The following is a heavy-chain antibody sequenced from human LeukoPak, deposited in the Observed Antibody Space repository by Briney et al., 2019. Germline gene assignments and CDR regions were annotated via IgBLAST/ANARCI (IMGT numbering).Heavy chain of an antibody. Sequence: GGSLRLSCAASGFTFSDHGIHWVRQAPGKGLEWVAFVRYDGSKKYYADSVKGRFTISRDNSKNTLYPQMNSLRTEDTAVYYCAKALGAAAGNPFDYWGQGTLVTVSS. J-gene: IGHJ4*02. D-gene: IGHD6-13*01. V-gene: IGHV3-30*02. CDR1: GFTFSDHG. CDR3: AKALGAAAGNPFDY. CDR2: VRYDGSKK.